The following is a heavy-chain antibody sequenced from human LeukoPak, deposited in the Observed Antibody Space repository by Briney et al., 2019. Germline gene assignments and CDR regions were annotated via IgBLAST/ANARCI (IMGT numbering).Heavy chain of an antibody. J-gene: IGHJ6*03. CDR1: GFTFSGSA. D-gene: IGHD4-11*01. V-gene: IGHV3-73*01. CDR2: IRSKANSYAT. CDR3: TRPHTYSNYAYMDV. Sequence: PGGSLRLSCAASGFTFSGSAMQWVRQASGKGLEWVGRIRSKANSYATAYAASVKGRFTISRDDSKNTAYLQMNSLKTEDTAVYYCTRPHTYSNYAYMDVWGKGTTVTVSS.